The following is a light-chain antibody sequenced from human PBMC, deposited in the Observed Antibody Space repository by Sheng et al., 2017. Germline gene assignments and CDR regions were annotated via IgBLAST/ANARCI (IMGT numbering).Light chain of an antibody. J-gene: IGKJ3*01. CDR2: AAS. CDR1: QGISNK. V-gene: IGKV1-39*01. Sequence: DIQMTQSPASLSASVGDRITISCRASQGISNKLAWFQQKPGKAPKLLIYAASTLQNGVPSRFSGSGSGTEFTLTISSLQPEDFATYYCQQSYSTLTFGPGTKVDIK. CDR3: QQSYSTLT.